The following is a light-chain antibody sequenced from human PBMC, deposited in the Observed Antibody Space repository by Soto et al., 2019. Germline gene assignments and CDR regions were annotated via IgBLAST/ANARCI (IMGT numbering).Light chain of an antibody. CDR1: QGVSSY. Sequence: ATRMTQSPSSFSASTGDRVNITCRADQGVSSYLAWYQQKPGRAPKLLIYAASTLQSGVPSTFSGSGSGTDFTLTISCLQYEDFATYFCQQYSTYPFTFGPGTKVDV. J-gene: IGKJ3*01. CDR2: AAS. V-gene: IGKV1-8*01. CDR3: QQYSTYPFT.